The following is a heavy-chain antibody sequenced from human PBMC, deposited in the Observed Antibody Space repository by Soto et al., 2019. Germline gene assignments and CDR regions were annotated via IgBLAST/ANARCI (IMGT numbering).Heavy chain of an antibody. CDR1: GGSISSGGYY. Sequence: QVQLQESGPGLVKPSQTLSLTCTVSGGSISSGGYYWSWIRQHPGKGLEWSGYIYYSGSTYYNPSQESRVTISVDTSKNQFSLKLRSVTAADTDVYYCARTSIAVAGTGFDYWGQGTLVTVSS. CDR2: IYYSGST. CDR3: ARTSIAVAGTGFDY. V-gene: IGHV4-31*03. J-gene: IGHJ4*02. D-gene: IGHD6-19*01.